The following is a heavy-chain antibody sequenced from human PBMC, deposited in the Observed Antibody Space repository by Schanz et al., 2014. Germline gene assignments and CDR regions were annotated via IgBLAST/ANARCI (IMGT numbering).Heavy chain of an antibody. Sequence: EGQLLESGGGLIQPGGSLRLSCAASGFTFSSYAMSWVRQAPGKGLEWVSTISASGGSTYYADSVKGRFTISRDNSKNSLYLQMNSLRSDDTAVYYCAKDLLYGAPMPLNHLDYWGQGTLXTVSS. CDR1: GFTFSSYA. CDR2: ISASGGST. D-gene: IGHD2-2*01. J-gene: IGHJ4*02. CDR3: AKDLLYGAPMPLNHLDY. V-gene: IGHV3-23*01.